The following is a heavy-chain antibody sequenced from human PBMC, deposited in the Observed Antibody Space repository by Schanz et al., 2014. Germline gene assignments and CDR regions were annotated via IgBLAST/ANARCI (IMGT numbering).Heavy chain of an antibody. CDR1: GVSITNNY. CDR3: ARIRGYGSFPFGP. J-gene: IGHJ5*02. Sequence: QVPLQESGPGLVKPSETLSLTCTISGVSITNNYWAWVRQPPGKGLEWIGDISHSGGLNNNPSLKSRVIMTADMSTNHYAVNLTSVTAADTAVYYCARIRGYGSFPFGPWGQGTLVTVSS. D-gene: IGHD3-10*01. V-gene: IGHV4-59*12. CDR2: ISHSGGL.